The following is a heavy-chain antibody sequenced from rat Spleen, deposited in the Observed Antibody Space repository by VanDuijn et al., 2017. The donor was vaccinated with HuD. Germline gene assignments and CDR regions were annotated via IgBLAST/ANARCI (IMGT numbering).Heavy chain of an antibody. J-gene: IGHJ3*01. CDR3: ATGLFPRAAIFAY. Sequence: EVQLVESGGGLVQPGRSLKLSCAASGFTFSNFDMAWVRQAPTKGLEWVTSISPSGVPYYRDSVKGRFTVSRENAKSTLYLLMDSLRSEDTATYYCATGLFPRAAIFAYWGQGTLVTVSS. CDR2: ISPSGVP. V-gene: IGHV5-25*01. D-gene: IGHD1-2*01. CDR1: GFTFSNFD.